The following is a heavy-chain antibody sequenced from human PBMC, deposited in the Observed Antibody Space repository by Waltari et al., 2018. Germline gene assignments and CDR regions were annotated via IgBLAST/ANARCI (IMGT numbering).Heavy chain of an antibody. CDR2: IYYSGST. J-gene: IGHJ5*02. CDR1: GGSISSSSYY. V-gene: IGHV4-39*07. Sequence: QLQLQESGPGLVKPSETLSLTCTVSGGSISSSSYYWGWIRQPPGKGLEWIGSIYYSGSTYYNPSLKSRVTISVDTSKNQFSLKLSSVTAADTAVYYCARDRGYSSGWGHNWFDPWGQGTLVTVSS. CDR3: ARDRGYSSGWGHNWFDP. D-gene: IGHD6-19*01.